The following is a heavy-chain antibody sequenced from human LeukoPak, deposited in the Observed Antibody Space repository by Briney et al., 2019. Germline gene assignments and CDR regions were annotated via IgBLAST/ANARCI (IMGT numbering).Heavy chain of an antibody. CDR1: GGSVSRGSYY. CDR2: IYYSGST. J-gene: IGHJ5*02. D-gene: IGHD3-22*01. Sequence: PSETLSLTCTVSGGSVSRGSYYWSWIRQPPGKGLEWIGYIYYSGSTNYNPSLKSRVTISVDTSKNQFSLKLTSVTAADTAVYYCARGTMMVGPWGQGTLVTVSS. CDR3: ARGTMMVGP. V-gene: IGHV4-61*01.